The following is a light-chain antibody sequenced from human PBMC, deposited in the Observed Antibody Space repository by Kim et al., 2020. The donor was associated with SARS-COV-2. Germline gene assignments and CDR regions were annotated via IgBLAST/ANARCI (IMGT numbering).Light chain of an antibody. J-gene: IGLJ2*01. Sequence: QSVLTQPPSVSAAPGQKVTISCSGRTSNIGSDSVSRYQHLPGTAPKLLIYDNNKRPSGIPDRFSGSKSGTSATLGITGLQTGDEADYYCGTWDTSLSVGVFGGGTQLTVL. V-gene: IGLV1-51*01. CDR2: DNN. CDR1: TSNIGSDS. CDR3: GTWDTSLSVGV.